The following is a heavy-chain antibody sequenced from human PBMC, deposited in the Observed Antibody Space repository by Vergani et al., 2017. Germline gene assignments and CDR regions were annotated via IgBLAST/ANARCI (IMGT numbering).Heavy chain of an antibody. Sequence: DVHLAESGGGFFQPGGSLRLSCSASGFSFNSYWMHWVRQAPGKGLLWVSRIKSDGSITAYADSVKGRFTISRDNAQNTLYLQMNSLRVEDTGVYYCARARCIETCYMSNWLDSWGQGTLVPVSS. CDR2: IKSDGSIT. D-gene: IGHD2-8*01. CDR3: ARARCIETCYMSNWLDS. CDR1: GFSFNSYW. V-gene: IGHV3-74*03. J-gene: IGHJ5*01.